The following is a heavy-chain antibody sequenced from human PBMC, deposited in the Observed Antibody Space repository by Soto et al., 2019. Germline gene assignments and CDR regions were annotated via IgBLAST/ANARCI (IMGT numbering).Heavy chain of an antibody. CDR1: GDNVSSNSVA. CDR2: TYYRSKWYT. CDR3: ARDEISAAGSFLF. J-gene: IGHJ4*02. D-gene: IGHD6-13*01. V-gene: IGHV6-1*01. Sequence: PSQTLSLTCAISGDNVSSNSVAWNWIRQSPSRGLEWLGRTYYRSKWYTEYAVSVKSRIILNPDTSKNQFSLHLSSVTPEDTAMYYCARDEISAAGSFLFWGQGTPVTVSS.